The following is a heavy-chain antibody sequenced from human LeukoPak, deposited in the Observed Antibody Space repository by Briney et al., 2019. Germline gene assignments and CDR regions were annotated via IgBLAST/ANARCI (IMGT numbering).Heavy chain of an antibody. V-gene: IGHV4-34*01. CDR3: AREDYYDSSGYYRGKGDY. J-gene: IGHJ4*02. CDR1: GGSFSGYY. Sequence: SETLSLTCAVYGGSFSGYYWSWIRQPPGKGLEWIGEINHSGSTNYNPSLKSRVTISVDTSKNQFSLKLSSVTAADTAVYYCAREDYYDSSGYYRGKGDYWGQGTLVTVSS. D-gene: IGHD3-22*01. CDR2: INHSGST.